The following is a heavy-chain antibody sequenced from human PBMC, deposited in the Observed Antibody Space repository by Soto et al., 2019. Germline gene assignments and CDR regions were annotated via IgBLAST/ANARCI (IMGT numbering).Heavy chain of an antibody. CDR2: ITYNGSNK. J-gene: IGHJ4*02. CDR3: ARDPPYDSSGYYLLDY. V-gene: IGHV3-30-3*01. D-gene: IGHD3-22*01. Sequence: PGGSLRLSCAASGFTFSSYAMSWVRQAPGKGLEWVAVITYNGSNKYYADSVKGRFTISRDNSKNTLYLQMNSLRAEDTAVYYCARDPPYDSSGYYLLDYWGQGTLVTVSS. CDR1: GFTFSSYA.